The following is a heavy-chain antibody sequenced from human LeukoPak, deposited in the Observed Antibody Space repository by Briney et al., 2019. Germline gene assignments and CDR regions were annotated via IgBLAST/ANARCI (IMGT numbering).Heavy chain of an antibody. D-gene: IGHD6-13*01. CDR3: ARDGYSSSCPKD. Sequence: GGSLRLSCAASGFSFDDYGMSWVRQAPGKGLEWVSYISSSSTTIYYADSVKGRFTISRDNAKNSLYLQMNSLRAEDTAVYYCARDGYSSSCPKDWGQGTLVTVSS. CDR1: GFSFDDYG. V-gene: IGHV3-48*01. J-gene: IGHJ4*02. CDR2: ISSSSTTI.